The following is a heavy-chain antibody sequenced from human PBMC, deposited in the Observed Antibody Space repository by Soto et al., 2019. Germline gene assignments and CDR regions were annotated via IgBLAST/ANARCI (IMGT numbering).Heavy chain of an antibody. CDR1: GGSLGRYY. CDR3: ARDGDGRMTTNPYYYNGMDV. CDR2: VFYTGRA. J-gene: IGHJ6*02. V-gene: IGHV4-59*01. D-gene: IGHD4-4*01. Sequence: PSETLSLTCTVAGGSLGRYYWSWIRQPPGKGLEWIGYVFYTGRANYNASLKSRVSISLDTSNYQFSLKLSAVTAAGTAVYYCARDGDGRMTTNPYYYNGMDVWGPGTTVTVSS.